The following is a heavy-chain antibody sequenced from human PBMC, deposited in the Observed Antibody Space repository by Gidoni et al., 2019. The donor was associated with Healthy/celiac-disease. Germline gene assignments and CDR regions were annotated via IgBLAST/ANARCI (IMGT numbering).Heavy chain of an antibody. CDR3: ARGLPNWNYVRRNWYFDL. CDR2: INHSGST. CDR1: GGSFSGYY. D-gene: IGHD1-7*01. V-gene: IGHV4-34*01. Sequence: QVQLQQWGAGLLKPSETLSLTCAVYGGSFSGYYWSWIRQPPGKGLEWIGEINHSGSTNCNPSLKSRVTISVDTSKNQFSLKLSSVTAADTAVYYCARGLPNWNYVRRNWYFDLWGRGTLVTVSS. J-gene: IGHJ2*01.